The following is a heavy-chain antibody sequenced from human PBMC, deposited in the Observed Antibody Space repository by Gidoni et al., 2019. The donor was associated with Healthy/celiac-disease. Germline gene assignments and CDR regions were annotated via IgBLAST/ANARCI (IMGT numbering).Heavy chain of an antibody. Sequence: EVQLVESGGGLVKPGGSLRLSCAASGFTFSNAWMSWVRQAPGKGLEWVGRIKSKTDGGTTDYAAPVQGRFTISRDDSKNTLYLQMTSLKTEDTAVYYCTTIFGVVLPFDYWGQGTLVTVSS. J-gene: IGHJ4*02. V-gene: IGHV3-15*01. CDR3: TTIFGVVLPFDY. CDR2: IKSKTDGGTT. CDR1: GFTFSNAW. D-gene: IGHD3-3*01.